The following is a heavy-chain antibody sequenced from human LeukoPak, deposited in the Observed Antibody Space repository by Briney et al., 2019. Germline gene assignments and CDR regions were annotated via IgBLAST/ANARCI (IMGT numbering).Heavy chain of an antibody. V-gene: IGHV1-46*01. CDR3: ARTGGSYPDLLWYFDL. CDR2: INPSGGST. J-gene: IGHJ2*01. CDR1: GYTFTSSY. Sequence: ASVKVSCKASGYTFTSSYMHWVRQAPGQGLEWMGIINPSGGSTSYAQKFQGRVTMTRDTSTSTVYMELSSLRSEDTAVYYCARTGGSYPDLLWYFDLWGRGTLVTVSS. D-gene: IGHD1-26*01.